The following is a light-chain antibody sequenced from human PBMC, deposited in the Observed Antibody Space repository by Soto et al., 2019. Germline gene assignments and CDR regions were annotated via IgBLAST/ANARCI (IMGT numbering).Light chain of an antibody. CDR3: QQYSNWPRDRT. CDR1: RTVGSN. J-gene: IGKJ1*01. Sequence: EIVMTQSPATLSVSPGERATLSCRASRTVGSNLACYQQKLGQAPMLLIYGASTRHTGITARFSGSGSGTAFTPTICSLRSEACAIYFCQQYSNWPRDRTVGQGNKVEIK. V-gene: IGKV3-15*01. CDR2: GAS.